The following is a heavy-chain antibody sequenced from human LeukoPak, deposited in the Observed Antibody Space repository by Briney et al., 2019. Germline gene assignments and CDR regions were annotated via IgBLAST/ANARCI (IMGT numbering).Heavy chain of an antibody. D-gene: IGHD3-10*01. CDR2: INPNSGNT. CDR3: ARAPMVRGVIVNWFDP. J-gene: IGHJ5*02. CDR1: GYTFTSYY. V-gene: IGHV1-8*01. Sequence: ASVKVSCKPSGYTFTSYYINWVPQATGQGLEWMGWINPNSGNTGYAQKFQGRVTMTRNTSISTAYMELSSLRSEDTAVYYCARAPMVRGVIVNWFDPWGQGTLVTVSS.